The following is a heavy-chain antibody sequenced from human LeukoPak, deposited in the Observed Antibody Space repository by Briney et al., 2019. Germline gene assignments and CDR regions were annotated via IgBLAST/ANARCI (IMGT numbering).Heavy chain of an antibody. CDR3: ARHIGRVLPFDY. CDR2: IYYSGSA. Sequence: PSETLSLTCTVSGDSISRYYWSRIRQPPGKGPEWIGHIYYSGSANYNPSLKSRVTISIDTSKNQFSLKLSSVTAADTAMYYRARHIGRVLPFDYWGQGTLVTVSS. V-gene: IGHV4-59*08. J-gene: IGHJ4*02. D-gene: IGHD3-10*01. CDR1: GDSISRYY.